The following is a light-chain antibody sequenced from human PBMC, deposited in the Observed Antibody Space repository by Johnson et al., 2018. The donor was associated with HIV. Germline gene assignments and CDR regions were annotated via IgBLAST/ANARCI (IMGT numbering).Light chain of an antibody. CDR1: SSNIGNNY. V-gene: IGLV1-51*01. CDR2: DNN. J-gene: IGLJ1*01. CDR3: GTWDSSLSAGV. Sequence: QSVLTQPPSVSAAPGQKVTISCSGSSSNIGNNYVSWYQQLPGTATKLLIYDNNKRPSGIPDRFSGSKSGTSATLGITGLQTGDEADYYCGTWDSSLSAGVFGTVTKVTVL.